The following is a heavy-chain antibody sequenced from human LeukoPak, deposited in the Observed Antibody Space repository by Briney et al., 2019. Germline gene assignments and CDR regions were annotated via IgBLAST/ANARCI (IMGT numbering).Heavy chain of an antibody. CDR2: IWYDGSNK. CDR3: ARDRVDCSSTSCYPPNWFDP. V-gene: IGHV3-33*01. J-gene: IGHJ5*02. D-gene: IGHD2-2*01. Sequence: QPGRSLRLSCAASGFTFSSYVMHWVRQAPGKGLEWVAVIWYDGSNKYYADSVKGRFTISRDNSKNTLYLQMNSLRAEDTAVYYCARDRVDCSSTSCYPPNWFDPWGQGTLVTVSS. CDR1: GFTFSSYV.